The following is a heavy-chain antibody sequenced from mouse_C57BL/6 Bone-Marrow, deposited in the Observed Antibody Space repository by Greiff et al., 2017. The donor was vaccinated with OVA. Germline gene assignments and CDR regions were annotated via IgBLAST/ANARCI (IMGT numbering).Heavy chain of an antibody. J-gene: IGHJ4*01. V-gene: IGHV1-72*01. CDR2: IDPNSGGT. CDR1: GYTFTRYW. CDR3: GARGGDYDYDAPYAMDY. Sequence: QVQLQQPGAELVKPGASVKLSCKASGYTFTRYWMHWVKQRPGRGLEWIGRIDPNSGGTKYNEKFKSKATLPVDKPSSTAYMQLSSLTSEDCAVCYCGARGGDYDYDAPYAMDYWGQGTSVTVSS. D-gene: IGHD2-4*01.